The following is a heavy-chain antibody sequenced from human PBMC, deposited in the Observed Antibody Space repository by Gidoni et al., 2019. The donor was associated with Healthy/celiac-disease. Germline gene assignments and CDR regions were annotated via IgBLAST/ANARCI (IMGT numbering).Heavy chain of an antibody. J-gene: IGHJ4*02. Sequence: EVQVVEYGGGLVQPGGSLRLPCAASGFTVSSNYMNWVRQAPGKGLEWVSVIYSGGSTYYADSVKGRFTISRHNSKNTLYLQMNSLRTEDTAVYYCASSAGYCSSNRCYTGGEGFDYWGQGTLVTVSS. D-gene: IGHD2-2*02. V-gene: IGHV3-53*04. CDR3: ASSAGYCSSNRCYTGGEGFDY. CDR1: GFTVSSNY. CDR2: IYSGGST.